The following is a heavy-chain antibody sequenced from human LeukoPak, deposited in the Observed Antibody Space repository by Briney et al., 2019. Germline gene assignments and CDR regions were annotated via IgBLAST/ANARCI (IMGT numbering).Heavy chain of an antibody. Sequence: GRSLRLSCAASGFTFSSYGMHWVRQAPGKGLEWVAVIWYDGSNKYYADSVKGRFTISRDNSKNMLYLQMNSLRAEDTAVYYCARDGRRYYDILTGYLAYWGQGTLVTVSS. CDR1: GFTFSSYG. CDR2: IWYDGSNK. CDR3: ARDGRRYYDILTGYLAY. D-gene: IGHD3-9*01. V-gene: IGHV3-33*01. J-gene: IGHJ4*02.